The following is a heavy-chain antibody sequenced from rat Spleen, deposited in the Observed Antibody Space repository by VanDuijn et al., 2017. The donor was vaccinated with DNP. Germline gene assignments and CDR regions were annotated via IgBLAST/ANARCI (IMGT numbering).Heavy chain of an antibody. CDR3: ARWGDYFDY. V-gene: IGHV3-3*01. CDR2: INSAGST. Sequence: EVQLQESGPGLVRPSQSLSLTCSVTGYSITSSYRWNWIREFPGNKLEWMGYINSAGSTDYIPSLKGRISITRDTSKNQFFLQLNSVTTEDTATYYCARWGDYFDYWGQGVMVTVSS. CDR1: GYSITSSYR. J-gene: IGHJ2*01.